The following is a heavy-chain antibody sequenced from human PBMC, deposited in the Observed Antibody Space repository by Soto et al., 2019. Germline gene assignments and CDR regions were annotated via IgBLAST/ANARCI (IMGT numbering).Heavy chain of an antibody. Sequence: GGSLRLSCAASGFTFSSYGMHWVRQAPGKGLEWVAVISYDGSNKYYADSVKGRFTISRDNSKNTLYLQMNSLRAEDTAVYYCAKDYSGYDHYYGMDVWGQGTTVTVSS. V-gene: IGHV3-30*18. CDR1: GFTFSSYG. CDR3: AKDYSGYDHYYGMDV. CDR2: ISYDGSNK. D-gene: IGHD5-12*01. J-gene: IGHJ6*02.